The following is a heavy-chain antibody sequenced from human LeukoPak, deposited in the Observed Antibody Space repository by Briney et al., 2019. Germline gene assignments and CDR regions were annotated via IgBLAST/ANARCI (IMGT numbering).Heavy chain of an antibody. Sequence: ASVNVSCKASGATFSSYANSWVRQAPGQVLEWMGGIIPIVGTENYAQMLQGRITTTAAKFTSAAYKQLSRLASDATVVYYCAWARGSSSGPRYVACDMWGEGTIVSVSS. CDR1: GATFSSYA. V-gene: IGHV1-69*06. J-gene: IGHJ3*02. CDR3: AWARGSSSGPRYVACDM. CDR2: IIPIVGTE. D-gene: IGHD6-13*01.